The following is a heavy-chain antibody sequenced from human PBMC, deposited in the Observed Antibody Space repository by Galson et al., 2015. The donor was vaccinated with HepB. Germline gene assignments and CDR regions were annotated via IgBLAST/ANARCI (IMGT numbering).Heavy chain of an antibody. D-gene: IGHD1-7*01. CDR2: ISGNGGAT. Sequence: SLRLSCAASGFTFSNYSMNWVRQTPGKGLEWASSISGNGGATYYADSVKGRFSISRDNSENTLFLQMTSLRADDTAVYYCAKSAYNWNYRSWFDPWGQGTLVTVSS. CDR3: AKSAYNWNYRSWFDP. V-gene: IGHV3-23*01. J-gene: IGHJ5*02. CDR1: GFTFSNYS.